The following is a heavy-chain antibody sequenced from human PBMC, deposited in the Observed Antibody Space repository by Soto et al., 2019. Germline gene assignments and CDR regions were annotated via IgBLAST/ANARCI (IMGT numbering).Heavy chain of an antibody. J-gene: IGHJ4*02. D-gene: IGHD5-12*01. V-gene: IGHV1-18*01. Sequence: QVQLVQSGVEVKKPGASVKVFCKASGYPFTSYGLSWVRQAPGQGLEWMGWISPYNNYTNYAQMLQGRVTMTTDTSTSTAYMELRSLRSDDTAVYYCARYHSGYDWIDYWGQGTLVTVSS. CDR2: ISPYNNYT. CDR3: ARYHSGYDWIDY. CDR1: GYPFTSYG.